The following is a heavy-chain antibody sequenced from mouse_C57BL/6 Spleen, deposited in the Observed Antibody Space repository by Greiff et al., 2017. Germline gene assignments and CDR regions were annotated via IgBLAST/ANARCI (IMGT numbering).Heavy chain of an antibody. D-gene: IGHD1-1*01. CDR1: GFTFSSYA. V-gene: IGHV5-4*01. CDR2: ISDGGSYT. J-gene: IGHJ2*01. Sequence: DVHLVESGGGLVKPGGSLKLSCAASGFTFSSYAMSWVRQTPEKRLEWVATISDGGSYTYYPDNVKGRFTISRDNAKNNLYLQMSHLKSEDTAMDYCAREGMTTVADYWGQGTTLTVSS. CDR3: AREGMTTVADY.